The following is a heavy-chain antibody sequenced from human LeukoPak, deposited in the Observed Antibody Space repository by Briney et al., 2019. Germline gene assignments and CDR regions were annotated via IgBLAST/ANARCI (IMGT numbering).Heavy chain of an antibody. CDR2: ISYDGSNK. CDR3: ARVPSATRPYFDY. Sequence: GRSLRLSCAASGFTFSSYAMHWVRQAPGKGLKWVAVISYDGSNKYYADSVKGRFTISRDNSKNTLYLQMNSLRAEDTAVYYCARVPSATRPYFDYWGQGTLVTVSS. V-gene: IGHV3-30*01. CDR1: GFTFSSYA. J-gene: IGHJ4*02.